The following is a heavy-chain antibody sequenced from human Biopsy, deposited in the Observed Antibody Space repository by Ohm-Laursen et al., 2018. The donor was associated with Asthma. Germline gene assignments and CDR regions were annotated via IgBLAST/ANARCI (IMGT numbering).Heavy chain of an antibody. J-gene: IGHJ4*02. D-gene: IGHD2-2*01. V-gene: IGHV1-69*01. CDR1: GGTFNTYV. Sequence: SSVKASCKSLGGTFNTYVIGWVRQAPGQGLEWMGGINSVFGTTTYPQKFQDRVTITADDSTSTVYMELSSLRSEDTAVYYCARKAGSCISRTCYSLDFWGQGTLVAVSS. CDR2: INSVFGTT. CDR3: ARKAGSCISRTCYSLDF.